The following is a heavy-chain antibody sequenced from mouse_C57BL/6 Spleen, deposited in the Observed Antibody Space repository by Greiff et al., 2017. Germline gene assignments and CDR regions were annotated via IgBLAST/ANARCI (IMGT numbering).Heavy chain of an antibody. Sequence: EVKLMESGAELVRPGASVKLSCTASGFNIKDDYMHWVKQRPEQGLEWIGWIDPENGDTEYASKFQGKATITADTSSNTAYLQLSSLTSEDTAVYYCTLITTVVAEDYWGQGTSVTVSS. CDR1: GFNIKDDY. V-gene: IGHV14-4*01. CDR2: IDPENGDT. D-gene: IGHD1-1*01. J-gene: IGHJ4*01. CDR3: TLITTVVAEDY.